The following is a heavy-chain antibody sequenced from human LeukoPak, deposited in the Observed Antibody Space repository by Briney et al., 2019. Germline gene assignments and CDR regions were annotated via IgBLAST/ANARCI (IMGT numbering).Heavy chain of an antibody. CDR2: IRYDGSNK. CDR3: AKDFITTFGIAVAGTSHDDAFDI. Sequence: TGGSLRLSCAASGFTFSSYGMHWVRQAPGKGLEWVAFIRYDGSNKYYADSVKGRFTISRDNSKNTLYLQMNSLRAEDTAVYYCAKDFITTFGIAVAGTSHDDAFDIWGQGTMVTVSS. V-gene: IGHV3-30*02. D-gene: IGHD6-19*01. CDR1: GFTFSSYG. J-gene: IGHJ3*02.